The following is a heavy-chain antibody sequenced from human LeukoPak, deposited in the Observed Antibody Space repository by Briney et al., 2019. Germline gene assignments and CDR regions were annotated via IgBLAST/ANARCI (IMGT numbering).Heavy chain of an antibody. Sequence: SEALSLTCTVCGGSISGYYWSWIRQPPGRRLGGVGYIYDTGATNYNPSLKSRFTISIDTSKNQFSLSLSSVTAADTAVYYCARLPLIATTRGGFDPWGQGTLVTVSS. CDR1: GGSISGYY. J-gene: IGHJ5*02. CDR2: IYDTGAT. CDR3: ARLPLIATTRGGFDP. D-gene: IGHD1/OR15-1a*01. V-gene: IGHV4-59*08.